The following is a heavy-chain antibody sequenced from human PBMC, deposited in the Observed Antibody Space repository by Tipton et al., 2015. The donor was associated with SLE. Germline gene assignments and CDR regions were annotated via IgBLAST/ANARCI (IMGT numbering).Heavy chain of an antibody. Sequence: GSLRLSCAASGFTFSSHWMHWVRQAPGKGLVWVSRISDGSSTTYADSVRGRFTISRDNAKNTLYLQMNSLRAEDTAVYYCARYSRGSLDSWGQGTLVTVSS. D-gene: IGHD1-26*01. J-gene: IGHJ4*02. CDR2: ISDGSST. CDR3: ARYSRGSLDS. CDR1: GFTFSSHW. V-gene: IGHV3-74*03.